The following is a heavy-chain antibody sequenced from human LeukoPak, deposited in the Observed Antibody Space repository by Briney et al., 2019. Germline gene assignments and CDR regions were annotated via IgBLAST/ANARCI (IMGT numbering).Heavy chain of an antibody. CDR2: MNPNSGNT. J-gene: IGHJ6*02. V-gene: IGHV1-8*01. D-gene: IGHD3-9*01. Sequence: ASVKVSCKASGYTFTSYDINWVRQATGQGLEWMGWMNPNSGNTGYAQKFQGRVTMTRNTSISTAYMELSSLRSEDTAVYYCARAPQLRYFDWFAYDGMDVWGQGTTVTVSS. CDR3: ARAPQLRYFDWFAYDGMDV. CDR1: GYTFTSYD.